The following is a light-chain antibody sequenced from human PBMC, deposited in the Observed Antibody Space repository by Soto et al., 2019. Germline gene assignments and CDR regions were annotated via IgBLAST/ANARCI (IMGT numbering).Light chain of an antibody. CDR2: SAS. CDR1: QAMSTY. Sequence: DIQLTQSPSFLSASLGDTVTITCRASQAMSTYLAWYQQKPGKVPKLLIRSASTLQSGVPPRFSGGGSGTEFTLTISTLHPDDFVIYYCQQLNGYQLAFGGGTNVEIK. CDR3: QQLNGYQLA. J-gene: IGKJ4*01. V-gene: IGKV1-9*01.